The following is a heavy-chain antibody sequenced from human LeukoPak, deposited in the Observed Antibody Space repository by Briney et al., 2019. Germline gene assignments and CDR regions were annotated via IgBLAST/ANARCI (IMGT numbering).Heavy chain of an antibody. CDR3: AAAGLGVAHWFSS. D-gene: IGHD2-15*01. J-gene: IGHJ5*01. CDR1: GVSLSSYG. V-gene: IGHV3-30*02. CDR2: LPYDGSYN. Sequence: GGSLRLSCEVSGVSLSSYGMHWVRQAPGKGLEWVAWLPYDGSYNSTAASLKGRFAISKDISKNTLYLDVDSLTPEDTAVYYCAAAGLGVAHWFSSWGQGTLVIVSS.